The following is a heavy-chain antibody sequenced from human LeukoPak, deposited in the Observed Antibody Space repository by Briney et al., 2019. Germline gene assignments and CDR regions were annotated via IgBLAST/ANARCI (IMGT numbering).Heavy chain of an antibody. D-gene: IGHD5-24*01. J-gene: IGHJ4*02. V-gene: IGHV3-23*01. CDR2: ISGSGGST. CDR3: ASKRWLQSSFDY. Sequence: AGGSLRLSCAASGFTFSSFSMSWVRQAPGKGLEWVSAISGSGGSTYYADSVKGRFTISRDNSKNTLYLQMNSLRAEDTAVYYCASKRWLQSSFDYWGQGTLVTVSS. CDR1: GFTFSSFS.